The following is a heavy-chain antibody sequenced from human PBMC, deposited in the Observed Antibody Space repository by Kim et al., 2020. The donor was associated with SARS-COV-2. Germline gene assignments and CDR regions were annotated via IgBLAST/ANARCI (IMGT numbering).Heavy chain of an antibody. J-gene: IGHJ6*02. CDR3: ARGKLAILRFFPYGMDV. V-gene: IGHV4-34*01. Sequence: SKTLSLTCAVYGGSFSGYYWSWIRQPPGKGLEWIGEINHSGSTNYNPSLKSRVTISVDTSKNQFSLKLGSVTAADTAVYYCARGKLAILRFFPYGMDVWSQEATVTVAS. CDR1: GGSFSGYY. D-gene: IGHD3-3*01. CDR2: INHSGST.